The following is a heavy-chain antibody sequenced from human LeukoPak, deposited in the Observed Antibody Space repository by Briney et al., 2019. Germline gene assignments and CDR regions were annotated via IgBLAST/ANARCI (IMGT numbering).Heavy chain of an antibody. J-gene: IGHJ4*02. CDR2: VKQDGTEK. Sequence: PGGSLRLSCAASGFTFTTYWMSWVRQAPGKGLEWVVNVKQDGTEKYYVDSVKGRFTISRDNAKNSLYLQMNSLRVEDTALYYCAKVAKYYYGSETYYFFEHWGQGTPVTASS. V-gene: IGHV3-7*01. D-gene: IGHD3-10*01. CDR1: GFTFTTYW. CDR3: AKVAKYYYGSETYYFFEH.